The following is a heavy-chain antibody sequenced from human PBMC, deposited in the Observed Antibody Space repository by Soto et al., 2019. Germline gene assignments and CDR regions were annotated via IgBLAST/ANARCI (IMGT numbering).Heavy chain of an antibody. V-gene: IGHV4-34*01. J-gene: IGHJ4*02. Sequence: PSETLSLTCAVYGGSFSGYYWSWIRQPPGKGLEWIGEINHSGSTNYNPSLKSRVTISVDTSKNQFSLKLSSVTAADTAVYYCATRLAARAPGNDYWGQGTLVTVSS. CDR3: ATRLAARAPGNDY. CDR1: GGSFSGYY. D-gene: IGHD6-6*01. CDR2: INHSGST.